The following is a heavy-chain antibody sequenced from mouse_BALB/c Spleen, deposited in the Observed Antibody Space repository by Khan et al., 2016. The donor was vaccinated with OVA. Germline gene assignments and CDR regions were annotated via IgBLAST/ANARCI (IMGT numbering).Heavy chain of an antibody. CDR3: STYYYCSSRSFDY. CDR2: IDPANGNT. J-gene: IGHJ2*01. Sequence: VQLKQSGAELVKPGASVKLSCTLSGFNIKDTYMHWVKQRPEQGLEWIGRIDPANGNTKYDPKFQGKATITADTSSNTAYLQLSSLTSADTAVYYCSTYYYCSSRSFDYWGQGTTRTVSS. D-gene: IGHD1-1*01. CDR1: GFNIKDTY. V-gene: IGHV14-3*02.